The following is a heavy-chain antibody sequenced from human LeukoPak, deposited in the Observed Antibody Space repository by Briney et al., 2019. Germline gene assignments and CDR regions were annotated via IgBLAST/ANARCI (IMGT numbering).Heavy chain of an antibody. CDR3: ARVSEYCSGGSCYLPDAFDI. V-gene: IGHV1-2*02. J-gene: IGHJ3*02. CDR2: INPNSGGI. Sequence: ASVKVSCKASGYTFTGYYMHWGRQAPGQGLEWMGWINPNSGGINYAQKFQGRVTMTRDTSISTAYMELSRLRSDDTAVYYCARVSEYCSGGSCYLPDAFDIWGQGTMVTVSS. CDR1: GYTFTGYY. D-gene: IGHD2-15*01.